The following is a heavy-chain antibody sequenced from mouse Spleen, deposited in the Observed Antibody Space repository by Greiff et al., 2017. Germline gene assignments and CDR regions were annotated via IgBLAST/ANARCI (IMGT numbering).Heavy chain of an antibody. D-gene: IGHD4-1*01. CDR3: ASANWDVDY. V-gene: IGHV1-42*01. Sequence: EVKLVESGPELVKPGASVKISCKASGYSFTGYYMNWVKQSPEKSLEWIGEINPSTGGTTYNQKFKAKATLTVDKSSSTAYMQLKSLTSEDSAVYYCASANWDVDYWGQGTTLTVSS. CDR2: INPSTGGT. J-gene: IGHJ2*01. CDR1: GYSFTGYY.